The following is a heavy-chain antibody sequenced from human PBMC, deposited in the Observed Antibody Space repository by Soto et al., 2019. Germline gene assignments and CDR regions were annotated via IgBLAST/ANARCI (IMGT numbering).Heavy chain of an antibody. CDR2: ISSSSSYT. V-gene: IGHV3-11*06. Sequence: GSLRLSCAASGFTFSDYYMSWIRQAPGKGLEWVSYISSSSSYTNYADSAKGRFTISRDNAKNSLYLQMNSLRAEDTAVYYCARGGGNLYDIDYWGQGTLVTVSS. D-gene: IGHD2-21*02. J-gene: IGHJ4*02. CDR3: ARGGGNLYDIDY. CDR1: GFTFSDYY.